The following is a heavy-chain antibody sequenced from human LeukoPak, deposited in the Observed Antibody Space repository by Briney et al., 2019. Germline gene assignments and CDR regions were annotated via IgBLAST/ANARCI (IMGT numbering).Heavy chain of an antibody. CDR1: GFTFSSYG. Sequence: GGSLRLSCAASGFTFSSYGMHWVRQAPGKGLEWVSGISWNSGSIGYADSVKGRFTISRDNAKNSLYLQMNSLRAEDTALYYCAKDRYYYDSSGCDYWGQGTLVTVSS. V-gene: IGHV3-9*01. CDR3: AKDRYYYDSSGCDY. D-gene: IGHD3-22*01. CDR2: ISWNSGSI. J-gene: IGHJ4*02.